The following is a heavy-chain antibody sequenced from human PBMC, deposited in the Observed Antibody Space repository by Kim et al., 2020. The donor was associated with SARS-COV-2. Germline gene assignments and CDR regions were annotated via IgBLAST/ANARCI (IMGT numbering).Heavy chain of an antibody. Sequence: GGSLRLSCAASGFTFSSYAMSWVRQAPGKGLEWVSAISGSGGSTYYADSVKGRFTISRDNSKNTLYLQMNSLRAEDTAVYYCAKDPPFRDIVVVPAARSDCYYYGRDAWGQGTTVTVSS. CDR3: AKDPPFRDIVVVPAARSDCYYYGRDA. J-gene: IGHJ6*02. V-gene: IGHV3-23*01. CDR1: GFTFSSYA. D-gene: IGHD2-2*01. CDR2: ISGSGGST.